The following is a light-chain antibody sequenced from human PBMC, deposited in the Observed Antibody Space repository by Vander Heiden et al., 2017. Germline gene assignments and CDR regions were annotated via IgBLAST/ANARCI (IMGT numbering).Light chain of an antibody. V-gene: IGKV4-1*01. Sequence: DIVLIQSLASLAVSLAQSATIRGKASQSCLYSSSNRNYLAWYQQKPGQPPKLLIYGASTRESGVPDRFSGSGSGTDFTLTISSLQAEDVAVYYCQQYYSTPITFGQGTRLEIK. J-gene: IGKJ5*01. CDR1: QSCLYSSSNRNY. CDR2: GAS. CDR3: QQYYSTPIT.